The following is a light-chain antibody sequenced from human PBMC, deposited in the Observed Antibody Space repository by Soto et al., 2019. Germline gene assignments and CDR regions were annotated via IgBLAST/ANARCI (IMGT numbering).Light chain of an antibody. V-gene: IGKV3-20*01. CDR2: GAS. CDR1: QSVSSTY. Sequence: ELVLTQSPGTLSLSPGERATLSCRASQSVSSTYLAWYQQKPGQAPRLLIYGASSRPTGIPDRFSGSGSGTDFTLTISRLEPEDFAVYYCHQYGSSAWTFGQRTKVEIK. J-gene: IGKJ1*01. CDR3: HQYGSSAWT.